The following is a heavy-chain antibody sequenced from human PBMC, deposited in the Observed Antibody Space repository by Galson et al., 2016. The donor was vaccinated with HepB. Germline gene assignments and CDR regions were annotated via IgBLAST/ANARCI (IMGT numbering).Heavy chain of an antibody. CDR3: AKDRWERTASYSFDY. D-gene: IGHD1-26*01. CDR2: ISYNGNTK. J-gene: IGHJ4*02. V-gene: IGHV3-30*18. CDR1: GFTFSNYG. Sequence: SLRLSCAASGFTFSNYGMHWVRQSPDKGLEWVAVISYNGNTKFYADSVKGRFTISRDNSKNTLFLQMNSLRREDTAIYYCAKDRWERTASYSFDYWGQGTLVTVSS.